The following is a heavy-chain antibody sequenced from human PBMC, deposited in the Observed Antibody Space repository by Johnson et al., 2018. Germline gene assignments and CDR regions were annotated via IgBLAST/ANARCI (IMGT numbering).Heavy chain of an antibody. D-gene: IGHD1-26*01. CDR3: ARGGLLGATTGMNG. Sequence: QVQLVQSGGGVVQPGKSLRLSCAASGFIFSTYGMHWVRQAPGKGLEWVAVIWYDGSNKYYADSVKGRFTISRDTSKNPLYLQMNSLGTEDTAVYYCARGGLLGATTGMNGWGQGPTVTVSS. CDR2: IWYDGSNK. J-gene: IGHJ6*02. V-gene: IGHV3-33*01. CDR1: GFIFSTYG.